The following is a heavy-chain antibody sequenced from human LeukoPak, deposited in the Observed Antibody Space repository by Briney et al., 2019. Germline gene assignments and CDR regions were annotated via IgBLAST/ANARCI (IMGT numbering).Heavy chain of an antibody. CDR3: ARVATDGGGFDP. Sequence: GGSLRLSCAASGITFSSYSMSWVRQAPGKGLEWISYLSSDNYTIYYADSVKGRFIISRDNAKDSLYLQMNSLRAEDTAVYYCARVATDGGGFDPWGQGTLVTVSS. D-gene: IGHD3-16*01. V-gene: IGHV3-48*01. CDR1: GITFSSYS. CDR2: LSSDNYTI. J-gene: IGHJ5*02.